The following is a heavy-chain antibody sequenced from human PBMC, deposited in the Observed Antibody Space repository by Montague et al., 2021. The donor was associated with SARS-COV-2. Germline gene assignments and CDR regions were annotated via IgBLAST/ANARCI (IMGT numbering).Heavy chain of an antibody. CDR2: NNHSGST. Sequence: SETLSLTCAVYGGSFTGYYWSWFSQPPPKGLEWFGENNHSGSTNYNQSLKSRVTTSVDTSKNQFSLKMSSVTAADTAAYYCAIPMVRGFSRAFDIWGQGTMVTVSS. J-gene: IGHJ3*02. D-gene: IGHD3-10*01. CDR3: AIPMVRGFSRAFDI. CDR1: GGSFTGYY. V-gene: IGHV4-34*01.